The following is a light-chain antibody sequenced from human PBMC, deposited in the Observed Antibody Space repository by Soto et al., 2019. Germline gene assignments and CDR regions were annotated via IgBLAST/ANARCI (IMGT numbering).Light chain of an antibody. J-gene: IGKJ5*01. Sequence: EIVLTQSPDTLSLSPGERATLSCRASQSVTTYLAWYQQKPGQAPRLLIYGAPNRATGIPARFRGSGSGTDFTLTINTLEPEDFAVYYCQQRSNWPPLISFGQGTRLEIK. V-gene: IGKV3-11*01. CDR1: QSVTTY. CDR3: QQRSNWPPLIS. CDR2: GAP.